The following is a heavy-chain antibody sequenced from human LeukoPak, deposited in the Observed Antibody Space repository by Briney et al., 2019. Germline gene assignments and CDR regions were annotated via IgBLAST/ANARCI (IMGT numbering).Heavy chain of an antibody. D-gene: IGHD6-19*01. V-gene: IGHV3-66*02. CDR2: IYSGGST. Sequence: GGSLRLSCAASGFTLSSNYMSWVRQAPGKGLEGVSVIYSGGSTYYAESVKGRFTISRDNSKNTLYLQMNSLRAEDTAVYYCARDREEEQWPGSFEYWGQGTLVTVSS. J-gene: IGHJ4*02. CDR1: GFTLSSNY. CDR3: ARDREEEQWPGSFEY.